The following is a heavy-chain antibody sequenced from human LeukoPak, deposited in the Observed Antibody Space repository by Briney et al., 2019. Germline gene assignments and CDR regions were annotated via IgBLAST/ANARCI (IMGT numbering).Heavy chain of an antibody. J-gene: IGHJ4*02. CDR3: AGNSYGTNPRDEFDY. V-gene: IGHV1-18*01. CDR2: ISAYNGNT. Sequence: EASVKVSCKASGYTFTSYGISWVRQAPGQGLEWMGWISAYNGNTNYAQKLQGRVTMTTDTSTSTAYMELRSLRSDDTAVYYCAGNSYGTNPRDEFDYWGQGTLVTVSS. D-gene: IGHD5-18*01. CDR1: GYTFTSYG.